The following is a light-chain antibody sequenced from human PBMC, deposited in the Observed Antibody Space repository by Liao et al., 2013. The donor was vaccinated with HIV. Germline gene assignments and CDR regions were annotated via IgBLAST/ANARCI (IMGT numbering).Light chain of an antibody. CDR2: QDS. Sequence: SYELTQAPSVSVSPGQTASITCSGDKLGDKYACWYQQRPGQSPVLVIYQDSKRPSGIPERFSGSNSGNTATLTISRVEAGDEADYYCQVWDSSSDHPYVFGTGTKVTVL. CDR1: KLGDKY. V-gene: IGLV3-1*01. J-gene: IGLJ1*01. CDR3: QVWDSSSDHPYV.